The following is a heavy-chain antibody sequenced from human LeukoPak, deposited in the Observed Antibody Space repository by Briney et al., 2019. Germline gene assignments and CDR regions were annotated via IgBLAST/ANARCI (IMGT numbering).Heavy chain of an antibody. D-gene: IGHD3-3*01. CDR2: IWYDGSNK. CDR1: GFTFSNYG. CDR3: ARGGRLLEWLPKDY. J-gene: IGHJ4*02. Sequence: QPGKSLRLSCAASGFTFSNYGIHWVRQALGKGLEWVAFIWYDGSNKYYADSVKGRFTISRDNSKNSLYLQMNSLRAEDTAVYYCARGGRLLEWLPKDYWGQGTLVIVSS. V-gene: IGHV3-33*01.